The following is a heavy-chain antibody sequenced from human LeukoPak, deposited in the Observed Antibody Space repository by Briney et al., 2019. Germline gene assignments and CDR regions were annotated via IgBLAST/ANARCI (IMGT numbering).Heavy chain of an antibody. CDR3: ARDPPGGYYGMDV. CDR2: ISYDGSNK. J-gene: IGHJ6*02. V-gene: IGHV3-30*03. CDR1: GFTFSSYG. Sequence: PGGSLRLSCAASGFTFSSYGMHWVRQAPGKGLEWVAVISYDGSNKYYADSVKGRFTISRDNAKNSLYLQVNSLRAEDTAVYYCARDPPGGYYGMDVWGQGTTVTVSS. D-gene: IGHD2-15*01.